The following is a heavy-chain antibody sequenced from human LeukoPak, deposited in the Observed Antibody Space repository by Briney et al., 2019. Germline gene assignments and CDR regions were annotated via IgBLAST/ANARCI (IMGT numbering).Heavy chain of an antibody. J-gene: IGHJ4*02. Sequence: GGSLRLSCAVSGFTFSTYGMHWVRQAPGKGLEWVAVIWYDGSDKYYADSVKGRFTISRDNSKNTLYLEMNSLRAEDTATYYCAKDASSYYYNLNIDNWGQGTLVTVSS. V-gene: IGHV3-33*06. CDR3: AKDASSYYYNLNIDN. CDR2: IWYDGSDK. D-gene: IGHD3-22*01. CDR1: GFTFSTYG.